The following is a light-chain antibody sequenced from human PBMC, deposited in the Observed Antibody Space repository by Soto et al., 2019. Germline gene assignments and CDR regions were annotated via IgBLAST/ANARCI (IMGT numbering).Light chain of an antibody. J-gene: IGLJ2*01. CDR1: SGHSSYA. Sequence: QSVLTQSPSASASLGASVKLTCTLSSGHSSYAIAWHQQQPEKGPRYLMKLNSDGSHSKGAGIPDRFSGSSSGAERYLTIPSLQAEDEADYYCQPWGSGIGVFGGGTQLHVL. CDR2: LNSDGSH. V-gene: IGLV4-69*01. CDR3: QPWGSGIGV.